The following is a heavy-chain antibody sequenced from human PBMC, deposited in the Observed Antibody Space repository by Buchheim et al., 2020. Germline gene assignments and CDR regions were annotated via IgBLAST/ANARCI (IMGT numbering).Heavy chain of an antibody. D-gene: IGHD4-17*01. CDR3: ARPPNYGDQLNYYYYGMDV. CDR1: GGTFSSYA. V-gene: IGHV1-69*04. CDR2: IIPILGIA. J-gene: IGHJ6*02. Sequence: QVQLVQSGAEVKKPGSSVKVSCKASGGTFSSYAISWVRQAPGQGLEWMGRIIPILGIANYAQKFQGRVTINADKSTSTAYMELSSLRSEDTAVYYCARPPNYGDQLNYYYYGMDVWGQGTT.